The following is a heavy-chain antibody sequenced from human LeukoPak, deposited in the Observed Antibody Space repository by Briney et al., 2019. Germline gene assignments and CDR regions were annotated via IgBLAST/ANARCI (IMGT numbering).Heavy chain of an antibody. CDR1: GDSVSSNSAA. V-gene: IGHV6-1*01. CDR2: TYYRSKWNN. J-gene: IGHJ4*02. Sequence: SQTLSLTCAISGDSVSSNSAAWHWLRQSPSRGLEWLGRTYYRSKWNNNYAVSVKSRITINPDTSKNQFSLQLRSVTPEDTAVYYCARSQLGIDYWGRGTQVTVSS. CDR3: ARSQLGIDY. D-gene: IGHD1-1*01.